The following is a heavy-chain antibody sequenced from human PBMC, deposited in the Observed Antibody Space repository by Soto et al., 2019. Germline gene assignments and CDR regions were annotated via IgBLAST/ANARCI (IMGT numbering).Heavy chain of an antibody. CDR3: ASSGAASYYYGMDV. CDR1: GYTFSVYW. CDR2: IYPGDSDT. D-gene: IGHD1-26*01. V-gene: IGHV5-51*01. J-gene: IGHJ6*02. Sequence: GESLKISCKASGYTFSVYWIGWVRQMPGKGLEWVGIIYPGDSDTRYSPSFQGQVTISADKSISTAYLQWSSLKASDTAMYYCASSGAASYYYGMDVWGQGTTVTVSS.